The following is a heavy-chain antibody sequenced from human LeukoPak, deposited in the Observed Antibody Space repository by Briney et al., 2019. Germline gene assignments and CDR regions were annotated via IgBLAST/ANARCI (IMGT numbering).Heavy chain of an antibody. J-gene: IGHJ3*02. Sequence: PSDTLSLTCAVYAGSFSGYYWSWISQPPGKGLEWIGDINHSGRTTYNPSLKSRVTLSVDPSKNQFSLKLRSVTAADTAVYYCARGGPHLSYYYDSSGYTRVWAFDSWGQGTMVTVSS. CDR3: ARGGPHLSYYYDSSGYTRVWAFDS. CDR1: AGSFSGYY. D-gene: IGHD3-22*01. CDR2: INHSGRT. V-gene: IGHV4-34*01.